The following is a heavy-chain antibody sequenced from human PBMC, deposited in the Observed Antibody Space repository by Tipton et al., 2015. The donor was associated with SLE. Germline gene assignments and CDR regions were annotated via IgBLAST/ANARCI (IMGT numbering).Heavy chain of an antibody. D-gene: IGHD4-17*01. CDR3: ARGFPRDDYGDSYAFDI. CDR1: GGTFSSYA. Sequence: QLVQSGPEVKKPGSSVKVSCKASGGTFSSYAISWVRQAPGQGLEWMGGIIPIFGTANYAQKFQGRVTITTDESTSTAYMELSRLRSDDSAVYYCARGFPRDDYGDSYAFDIWGQGTMVTVSS. CDR2: IIPIFGTA. J-gene: IGHJ3*02. V-gene: IGHV1-69*01.